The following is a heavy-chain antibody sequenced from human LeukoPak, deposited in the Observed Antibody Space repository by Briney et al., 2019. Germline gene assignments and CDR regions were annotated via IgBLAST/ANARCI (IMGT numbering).Heavy chain of an antibody. CDR2: INPSFNPGVDVT. Sequence: ASVNVSCKASGYTFSSYHIHWVRQAPGQGLEWMGKINPSFNPGVDVTSYAQKFQGRVTMTRDTSTNTVYMELSSLRSEDTAVYYCARARESIAGYYFDYWGQGTLVTVSS. CDR1: GYTFSSYH. J-gene: IGHJ4*02. V-gene: IGHV1-46*01. CDR3: ARARESIAGYYFDY. D-gene: IGHD6-13*01.